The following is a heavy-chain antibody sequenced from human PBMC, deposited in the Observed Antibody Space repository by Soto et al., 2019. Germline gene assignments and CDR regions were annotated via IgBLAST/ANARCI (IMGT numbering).Heavy chain of an antibody. J-gene: IGHJ6*02. CDR2: ISAYNGNT. CDR1: GYNFISHS. Sequence: QIQLVQSGGEVKKPGASVKVSCKSSGYNFISHSITWVRQAPGQGLEWMGRISAYNGNTNHAQKFQGRLTMTTDTSRSTAYMELRSLRSDDTAVYYWARGAFCGGAPGCRDMDVWGQGTTVTVSS. CDR3: ARGAFCGGAPGCRDMDV. D-gene: IGHD2-21*01. V-gene: IGHV1-18*01.